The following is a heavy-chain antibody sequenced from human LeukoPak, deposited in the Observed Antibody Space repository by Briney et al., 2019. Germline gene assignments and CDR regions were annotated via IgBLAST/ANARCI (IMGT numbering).Heavy chain of an antibody. J-gene: IGHJ6*02. CDR3: ARDLARWSAYCSSTSCYMGGYYYGMDV. CDR2: ISAYNGNT. V-gene: IGHV1-18*01. Sequence: ASVKVSCKASGYTFTSYGISWVRQAPGQGLEWMGWISAYNGNTNYAQKLQGRVTMTTDTSTSTAYMELRSLGSDDTAVYYCARDLARWSAYCSSTSCYMGGYYYGMDVWGQGTTVTVSS. D-gene: IGHD2-2*02. CDR1: GYTFTSYG.